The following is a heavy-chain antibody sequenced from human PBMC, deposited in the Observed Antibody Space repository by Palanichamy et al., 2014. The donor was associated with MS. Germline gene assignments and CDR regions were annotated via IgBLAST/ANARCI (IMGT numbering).Heavy chain of an antibody. CDR2: INHSGST. V-gene: IGHV4-34*01. J-gene: IGHJ4*02. CDR3: ASNTRSKGYSSGRNGDY. CDR1: GGSFSGYY. D-gene: IGHD6-19*01. Sequence: QLQHGAAGLLKPSETLSLTCAVYGGSFSGYYWSWIRQPPGKGLEWIGKINHSGSTNYNPSLKSRVTISVDTSKNQFSLKLSSVTAADTAVYYCASNTRSKGYSSGRNGDYWGQGTLVTVSS.